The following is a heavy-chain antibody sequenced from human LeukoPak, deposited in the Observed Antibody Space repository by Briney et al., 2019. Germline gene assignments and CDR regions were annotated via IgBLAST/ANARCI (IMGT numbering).Heavy chain of an antibody. Sequence: SVKVSCKASGYTFTSYGISWVRQAPGQGLEWMGGIIPIFGTANYAQKFQGRVTITTDESTSTAYMELSSLRSEDTAVYYCARDRTTGTSWNFDYWGQGTLVTVSS. J-gene: IGHJ4*02. V-gene: IGHV1-69*05. CDR2: IIPIFGTA. CDR1: GYTFTSYG. D-gene: IGHD1-1*01. CDR3: ARDRTTGTSWNFDY.